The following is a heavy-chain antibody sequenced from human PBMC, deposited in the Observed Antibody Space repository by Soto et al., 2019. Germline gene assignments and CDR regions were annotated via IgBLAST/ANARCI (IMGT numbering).Heavy chain of an antibody. D-gene: IGHD6-19*01. V-gene: IGHV2-5*02. Sequence: SGPTLVNPTQTLTLTCSLSGFSLSTTRVGVGWIRQPPGEALEWLALIYWDDDKRYSPSLKTRLTITKDSPKNRVVLTMSDMDPVDTATYYCAHIVVDGLGYYFDYWGQGTPVTV. CDR2: IYWDDDK. J-gene: IGHJ4*02. CDR3: AHIVVDGLGYYFDY. CDR1: GFSLSTTRVG.